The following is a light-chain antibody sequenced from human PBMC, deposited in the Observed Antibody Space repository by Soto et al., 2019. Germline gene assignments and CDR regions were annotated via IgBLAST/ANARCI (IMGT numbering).Light chain of an antibody. Sequence: IVLTQSPLSLRVTPGEPASISCRASHNLLHSNGYDYWDGYLQKPGQSPQLLIYLGSNRASGVPDRFSGSGSGTDYTLQIRRVEAADVALSFRAQAVATLFTLGGGT. CDR2: LGS. V-gene: IGKV2-28*01. CDR3: AQAVATLFT. J-gene: IGKJ4*01. CDR1: HNLLHSNGYDY.